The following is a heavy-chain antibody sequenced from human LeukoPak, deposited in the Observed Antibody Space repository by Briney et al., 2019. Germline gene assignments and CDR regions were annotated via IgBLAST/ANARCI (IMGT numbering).Heavy chain of an antibody. J-gene: IGHJ4*02. CDR1: GFSFSGYS. Sequence: GGSLRLSCAASGFSFSGYSMTWVRQAPGKGLEWVSVIYSGGNTYYADSVKGRFTISRDNSKNTLYLQMNSLRAEDTAVYYCAKDQVEKSPFDYWGQGTLVTVSS. CDR2: IYSGGNT. CDR3: AKDQVEKSPFDY. V-gene: IGHV3-23*03. D-gene: IGHD5-24*01.